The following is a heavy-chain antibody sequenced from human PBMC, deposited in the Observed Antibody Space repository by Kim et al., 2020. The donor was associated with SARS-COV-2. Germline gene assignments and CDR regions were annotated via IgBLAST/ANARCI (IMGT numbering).Heavy chain of an antibody. CDR2: INHSGST. CDR1: GGSFSGYY. CDR3: ARGGGCSSTSCKGGVDY. J-gene: IGHJ4*02. Sequence: SETLSLTCAVYGGSFSGYYWSWIRQPPGKGLEWIGEINHSGSTNYNPSLKSRVTISVDTSKNQFSLKLSSVTAADTAVYYCARGGGCSSTSCKGGVDYWGQGTLVTVSS. V-gene: IGHV4-34*01. D-gene: IGHD2-2*01.